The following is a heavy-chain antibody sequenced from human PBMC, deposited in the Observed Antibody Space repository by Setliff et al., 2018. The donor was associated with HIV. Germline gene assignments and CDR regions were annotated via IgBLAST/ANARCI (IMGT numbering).Heavy chain of an antibody. CDR1: GYAFNGYN. D-gene: IGHD6-6*01. J-gene: IGHJ4*02. V-gene: IGHV1-2*02. CDR2: VNPKNGDT. Sequence: ASVKVSCKASGYAFNGYNVHWVRQAPGQGLEWMGWVNPKNGDTSYAQKFQGRVTMTRDTSISTAYMELSRLRSDDTAVYYCARQLSTSLDYWGQGTLVTVSS. CDR3: ARQLSTSLDY.